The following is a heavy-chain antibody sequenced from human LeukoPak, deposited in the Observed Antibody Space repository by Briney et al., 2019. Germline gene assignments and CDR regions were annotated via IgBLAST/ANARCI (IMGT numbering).Heavy chain of an antibody. Sequence: GGSLRLSCAASGFTFSSYSMNWVRQAPGKGLEWVSSISSSSYIYYADSVKGRFTISRDNAKNSLYLQMNSLRAEDTAVYYCARVKGIVVVGAFDIWGQGTMVTVSS. V-gene: IGHV3-21*01. CDR2: ISSSSYI. CDR3: ARVKGIVVVGAFDI. CDR1: GFTFSSYS. J-gene: IGHJ3*02. D-gene: IGHD3-22*01.